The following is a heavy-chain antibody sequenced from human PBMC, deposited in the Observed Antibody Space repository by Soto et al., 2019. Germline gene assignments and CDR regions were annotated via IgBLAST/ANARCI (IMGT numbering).Heavy chain of an antibody. Sequence: PVGSLRLSCAASGFIFSNAWINWVRPAPGKGLEWVGRVKSKTDGGTSDYAAPVKGRFAVSRDDSRNMVYLQMNSLKTEDTGIYYCTKDSYSSIIVVRFDYWGQGTVVTVSS. D-gene: IGHD3-22*01. CDR1: GFIFSNAW. CDR2: VKSKTDGGTS. CDR3: TKDSYSSIIVVRFDY. J-gene: IGHJ4*02. V-gene: IGHV3-15*07.